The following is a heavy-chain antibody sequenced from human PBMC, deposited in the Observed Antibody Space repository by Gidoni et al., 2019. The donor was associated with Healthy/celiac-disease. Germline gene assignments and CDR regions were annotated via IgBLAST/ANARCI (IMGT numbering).Heavy chain of an antibody. CDR1: GFTFSSYA. CDR2: ISGSGGST. V-gene: IGHV3-23*01. CDR3: AKVGWGQNWFDP. D-gene: IGHD3-16*01. Sequence: EVQLLEAGGGLVQPGGSLRLSCAASGFTFSSYAMSWVRQAPGKGLELVSAISGSGGSTYYADSVKVRFTISRDNSKNTLYLQMNSLRAEDTAVYYCAKVGWGQNWFDPWGQGTLVTVSS. J-gene: IGHJ5*02.